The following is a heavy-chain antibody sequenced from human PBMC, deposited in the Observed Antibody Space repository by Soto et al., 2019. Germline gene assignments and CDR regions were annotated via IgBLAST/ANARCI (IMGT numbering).Heavy chain of an antibody. CDR1: GNSFTSYW. J-gene: IGHJ3*02. D-gene: IGHD4-4*01. V-gene: IGHV5-51*01. Sequence: GESLKISCKGSGNSFTSYWIGWVRQMPGKGLEWMGIIYPSDSDTRYSPSFQGQVTISADKSISTAYLQWSSLKASDTAMYYCARSATGTQIPDAFDIWGQGTMVTVSS. CDR2: IYPSDSDT. CDR3: ARSATGTQIPDAFDI.